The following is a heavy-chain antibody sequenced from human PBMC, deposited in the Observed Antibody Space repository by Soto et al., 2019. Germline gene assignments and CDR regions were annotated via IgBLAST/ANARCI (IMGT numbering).Heavy chain of an antibody. CDR1: GFTFSSYG. J-gene: IGHJ6*02. V-gene: IGHV3-30*18. CDR2: ISYDGSNK. D-gene: IGHD2-2*01. Sequence: QVQLVESGGGVVQPGRSLRLSCAASGFTFSSYGMHWVRQAPGKGLEWVAVISYDGSNKYYADSVKGRLTISRDNSKNTLYLQMTSLSAEDTAVYYCAKNGDVVVPAAMTGMDVWGQGTTVPVSS. CDR3: AKNGDVVVPAAMTGMDV.